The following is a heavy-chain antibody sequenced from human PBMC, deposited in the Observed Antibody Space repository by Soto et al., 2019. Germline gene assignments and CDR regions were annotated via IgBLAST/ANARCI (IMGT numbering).Heavy chain of an antibody. D-gene: IGHD5-18*01. J-gene: IGHJ4*02. CDR3: VRDWSGYSSTYGYFFDY. Sequence: GGSLRLCCATSGFTFSNHAMHWVRQAPGKGLEWVALISYDGRNKYYADSVKGRFTISRDNSKNTLYLLVNSLRPEDTAVYYCVRDWSGYSSTYGYFFDYWGQGALVTVSS. V-gene: IGHV3-30*04. CDR1: GFTFSNHA. CDR2: ISYDGRNK.